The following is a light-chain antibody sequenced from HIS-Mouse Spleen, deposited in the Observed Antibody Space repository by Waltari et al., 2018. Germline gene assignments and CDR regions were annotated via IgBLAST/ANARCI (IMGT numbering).Light chain of an antibody. J-gene: IGLJ2*01. CDR2: DDS. CDR1: NIGSES. CDR3: QVWDSSSDHVV. Sequence: SYVLTQPPSVSVAPGKTARITCGGNNIGSESVHWYQQKPGQAPVLVVYDDSDRPSGIPERLPGANSGNTATLTISRVEAGDGADYYCQVWDSSSDHVVVGGGTKLTVL. V-gene: IGLV3-21*03.